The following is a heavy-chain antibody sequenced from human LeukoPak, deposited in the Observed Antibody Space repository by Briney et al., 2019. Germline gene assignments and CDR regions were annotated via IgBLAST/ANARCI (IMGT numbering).Heavy chain of an antibody. Sequence: ASVKVSCKASAYTFTDYYMHWVRQAPGQGLEWMGIINPSGGSTSYAQKFQGRVTMTRDTSTSTVHMELSSLRSEDTAVYYCATRGIAAAGGDYWGQGTLVTVSS. J-gene: IGHJ4*02. D-gene: IGHD6-13*01. CDR1: AYTFTDYY. CDR2: INPSGGST. V-gene: IGHV1-46*01. CDR3: ATRGIAAAGGDY.